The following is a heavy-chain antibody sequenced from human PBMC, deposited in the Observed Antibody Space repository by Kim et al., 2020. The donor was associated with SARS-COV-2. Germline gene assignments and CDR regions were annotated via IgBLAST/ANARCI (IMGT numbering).Heavy chain of an antibody. D-gene: IGHD1-1*01. Sequence: SETLSLTCTVSGGSISSTTYYWGWIRQPPGKGLEWIGSTYYSGSTYYNPSLKSRVTISVDTSKNQFSLRLSSVTAADTAVYNCARQRATGDAFDIWGQETMVTVSS. CDR2: TYYSGST. CDR3: ARQRATGDAFDI. J-gene: IGHJ3*02. V-gene: IGHV4-39*01. CDR1: GGSISSTTYY.